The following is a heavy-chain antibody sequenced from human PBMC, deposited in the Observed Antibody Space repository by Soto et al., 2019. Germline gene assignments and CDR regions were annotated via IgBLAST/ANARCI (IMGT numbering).Heavy chain of an antibody. V-gene: IGHV3-48*03. CDR3: VNEKSLMYSGYDAFDN. Sequence: GGSLRLSCAASGFTFSSYEMDWVRQAPGKGPEGVAYINSGGSRIYYADPVKGRFTISRDEAKKSLYLQMNRLRAEDTAVYYCVNEKSLMYSGYDAFDNWGQGTMVTVS. CDR2: INSGGSRI. D-gene: IGHD5-12*01. J-gene: IGHJ3*02. CDR1: GFTFSSYE.